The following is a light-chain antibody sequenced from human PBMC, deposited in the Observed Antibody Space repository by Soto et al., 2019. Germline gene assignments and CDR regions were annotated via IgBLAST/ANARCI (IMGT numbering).Light chain of an antibody. V-gene: IGLV2-14*01. CDR1: SSDVGSCDY. CDR3: SSHTSVNTRV. Sequence: QSVLTQPASVSGSPGQSIAISCTGTSSDVGSCDYVSWYQQHPDKAPKLMIYGVTQRPSGVSNRFSGSKSGNTASLTISGLQAEDEADYYCSSHTSVNTRVFGTGTKVTVL. CDR2: GVT. J-gene: IGLJ1*01.